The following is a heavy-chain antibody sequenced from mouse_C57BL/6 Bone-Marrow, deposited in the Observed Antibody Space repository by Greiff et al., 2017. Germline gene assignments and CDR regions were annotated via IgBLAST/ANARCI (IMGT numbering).Heavy chain of an antibody. V-gene: IGHV1-74*01. D-gene: IGHD1-1*02. CDR3: ALGGRVATVDY. CDR2: IHPSDSDT. J-gene: IGHJ2*01. Sequence: QVQLQQPGAELVKPGASVKVSCKASGYTFTSYWMHWVKQRPGQGLEWIGRIHPSDSDTNYTQKFKGKATLTVDKSSSTASMQLSSLTSEDSAVFCCALGGRVATVDYWGQGTTLTVSS. CDR1: GYTFTSYW.